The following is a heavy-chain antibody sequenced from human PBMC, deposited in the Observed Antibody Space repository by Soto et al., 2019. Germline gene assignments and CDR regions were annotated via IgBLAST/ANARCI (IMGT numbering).Heavy chain of an antibody. CDR2: FNPSGGST. J-gene: IGHJ4*02. D-gene: IGHD1-26*01. Sequence: QVQLVQSGPEVKKPGASVKVSCKASGYTFISYYMHWVRQAPGQGPEWMGIFNPSGGSTTYAQKFQGRVTMTGDTSTSTVYMELSSLRSEDTAVYYCARDGPSGSYNLDYWGQGTLVTVSS. CDR1: GYTFISYY. V-gene: IGHV1-46*01. CDR3: ARDGPSGSYNLDY.